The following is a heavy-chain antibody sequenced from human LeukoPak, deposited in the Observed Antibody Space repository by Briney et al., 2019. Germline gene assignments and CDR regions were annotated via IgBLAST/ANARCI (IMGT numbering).Heavy chain of an antibody. CDR2: ISEGVGNT. D-gene: IGHD2-2*01. CDR1: GFTFTNYA. Sequence: GGSLRLSCAASGFTFTNYAMTWVRQAPGKGLEWVSGISEGVGNTYYADSVKGRFTISRDNSKNTLYLQMNSLRAEDTAVYYCAKRGCSSTSCYGGGYYFDYWGQGTLVTVSS. V-gene: IGHV3-23*01. CDR3: AKRGCSSTSCYGGGYYFDY. J-gene: IGHJ4*02.